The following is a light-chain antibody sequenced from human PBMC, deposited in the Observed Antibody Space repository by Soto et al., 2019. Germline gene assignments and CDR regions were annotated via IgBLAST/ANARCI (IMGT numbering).Light chain of an antibody. Sequence: DIVMTQSPDSLAVSPGERATINCKSSQSILYSSNNKNYLAWYQQKPGQPPKLLIYWASTRESGVPDRFSGSGSGTDFTLTISSLQAEDVAVYYCQQYYPIPYTFGQGTTLEIK. CDR3: QQYYPIPYT. CDR1: QSILYSSNNKNY. V-gene: IGKV4-1*01. CDR2: WAS. J-gene: IGKJ2*01.